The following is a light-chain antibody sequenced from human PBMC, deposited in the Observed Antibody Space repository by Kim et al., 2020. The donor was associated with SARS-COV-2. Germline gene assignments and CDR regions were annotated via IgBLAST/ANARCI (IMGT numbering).Light chain of an antibody. CDR2: GNS. CDR1: SSNIGAGYD. Sequence: RVTYSCTGSSSNIGAGYDVHWYQQLPGTAPKLLIYGNSNRPSGVPDRFSGSKSGTSASLAITGLQAEDEADYYCQSYDSSLSSSVFGGGTKLTVL. V-gene: IGLV1-40*01. CDR3: QSYDSSLSSSV. J-gene: IGLJ3*02.